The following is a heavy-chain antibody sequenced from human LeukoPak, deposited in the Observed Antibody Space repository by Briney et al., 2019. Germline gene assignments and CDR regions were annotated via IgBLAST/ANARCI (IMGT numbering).Heavy chain of an antibody. CDR2: IYTSGST. J-gene: IGHJ4*02. D-gene: IGHD3-10*01. CDR3: ARESPYYLDFDY. CDR1: GGSISSGSYY. Sequence: SQTLSLTCTVSGGSISSGSYYWSWIRQPAGKGLEWIGLIYTSGSTNYNPSLKSRVTISVDTSKNQFSLKLSSVTAADTAVYYCARESPYYLDFDYWGQGTLVTVSS. V-gene: IGHV4-61*02.